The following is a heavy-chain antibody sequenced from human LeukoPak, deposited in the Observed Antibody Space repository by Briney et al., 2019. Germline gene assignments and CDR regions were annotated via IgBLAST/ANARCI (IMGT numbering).Heavy chain of an antibody. D-gene: IGHD1-1*01. V-gene: IGHV4-39*07. Sequence: PSETLSLTCTVSGGSISSSSYYWGWIRQPPGKGLEWIGSIYYSGSTYYNPSLKSRVTISVDTSKNQFSLKLSSVTAADTAVYYCARDKNPQRPDAFDIWGQGTMVTVSS. J-gene: IGHJ3*02. CDR1: GGSISSSSYY. CDR3: ARDKNPQRPDAFDI. CDR2: IYYSGST.